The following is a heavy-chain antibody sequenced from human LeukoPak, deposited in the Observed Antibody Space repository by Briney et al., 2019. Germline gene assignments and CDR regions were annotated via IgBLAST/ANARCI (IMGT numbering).Heavy chain of an antibody. V-gene: IGHV1-2*02. Sequence: GASVKVSCKASGYTFTGYYMHWVRQAPGQGLEWMGWINPNSGGTNYAQKFQGRVTITRDTSISTAYMELSRLRSDDTAVYYCARADIVATIGDYWGQGTLVTVSS. D-gene: IGHD5-12*01. J-gene: IGHJ4*02. CDR3: ARADIVATIGDY. CDR2: INPNSGGT. CDR1: GYTFTGYY.